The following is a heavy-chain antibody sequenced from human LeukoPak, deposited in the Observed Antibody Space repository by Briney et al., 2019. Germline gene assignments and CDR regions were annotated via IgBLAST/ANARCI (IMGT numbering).Heavy chain of an antibody. CDR1: GFTFDDYA. Sequence: QPGGSLRLSCAASGFTFDDYAMHWVRQAPGKGLEWVSLISGDGGSTYYADSVKGRFTISRDNSKNSLYLQMNSLRTEDTALYYCAKGPDKYSSGCPPPDYWGQGTLVTVSS. CDR3: AKGPDKYSSGCPPPDY. V-gene: IGHV3-43*02. J-gene: IGHJ4*02. CDR2: ISGDGGST. D-gene: IGHD6-19*01.